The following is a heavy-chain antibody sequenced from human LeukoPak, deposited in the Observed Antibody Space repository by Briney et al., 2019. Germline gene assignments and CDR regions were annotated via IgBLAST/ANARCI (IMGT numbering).Heavy chain of an antibody. CDR1: GFIFTSYD. V-gene: IGHV3-30*03. Sequence: GGSLRLSCAASGFIFTSYDMHWVRQAPGKGLERVADMSHDGSYENYADSVKGRFTTSRDNSKNTLYLQVNSLRAEDTAVYYCARIYCGGDCLDSAPLSDAFDIWGQGTMVTVSS. CDR3: ARIYCGGDCLDSAPLSDAFDI. CDR2: MSHDGSYE. D-gene: IGHD2-21*02. J-gene: IGHJ3*02.